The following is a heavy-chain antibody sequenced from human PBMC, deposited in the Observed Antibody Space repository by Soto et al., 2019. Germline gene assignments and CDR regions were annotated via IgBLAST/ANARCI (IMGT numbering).Heavy chain of an antibody. CDR3: ARGLYSSGRFDY. CDR2: INHSGST. Sequence: SETLSLTCAVYGGSFSGYYWSWIRQPPGKGLEWIGEINHSGSTNYNPSLKSRVTISVDTSKNQFSLKLSSVTAADTAVYYCARGLYSSGRFDYWGQGTLVTVSS. V-gene: IGHV4-34*01. J-gene: IGHJ4*02. D-gene: IGHD6-19*01. CDR1: GGSFSGYY.